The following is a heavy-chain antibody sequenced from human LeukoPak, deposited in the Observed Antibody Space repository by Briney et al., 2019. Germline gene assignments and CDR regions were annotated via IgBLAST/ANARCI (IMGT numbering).Heavy chain of an antibody. V-gene: IGHV1-69*01. D-gene: IGHD3-22*01. CDR2: IIPIFGTA. CDR3: ARDGDYYDSSGYFSLDY. J-gene: IGHJ4*02. Sequence: GSSVTVSCTASGGTFSSYAISWVRQAPGQGLEWMGGIIPIFGTANYAQKFQGRVTITADESTSTAYMELSSLRSEDTAVYYCARDGDYYDSSGYFSLDYWGQGTLVTVSS. CDR1: GGTFSSYA.